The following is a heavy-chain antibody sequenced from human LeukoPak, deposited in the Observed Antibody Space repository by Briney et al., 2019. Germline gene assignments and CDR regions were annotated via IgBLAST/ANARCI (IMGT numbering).Heavy chain of an antibody. CDR2: ISPQSGGT. CDR3: ARRMGTGYGFGY. Sequence: ASLKVSCKASGYTFSGHYIHWVRQAPGQGLEWMGWISPQSGGTNYAQKFQGRVTMTRDTSMSTAFMELSRLTTDDTAVYYCARRMGTGYGFGYWGQGTLVTVSS. CDR1: GYTFSGHY. V-gene: IGHV1-2*02. J-gene: IGHJ4*02. D-gene: IGHD5-12*01.